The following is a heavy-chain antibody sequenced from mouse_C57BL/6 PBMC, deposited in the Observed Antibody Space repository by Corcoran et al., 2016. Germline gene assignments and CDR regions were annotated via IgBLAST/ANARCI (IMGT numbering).Heavy chain of an antibody. J-gene: IGHJ2*01. CDR1: GYTFTDYY. CDR3: ASSYDGSSYVY. D-gene: IGHD1-1*01. CDR2: INPNNGGT. V-gene: IGHV1-26*01. Sequence: EVQLQQSGPELVKPGASVKISCKASGYTFTDYYMNWVKQSHGKSLEWIGDINPNNGGTSYNQKFKGKATLTVDKSSSTAYMELRSLTSEDSAVYYCASSYDGSSYVYWGQGTTFTVSS.